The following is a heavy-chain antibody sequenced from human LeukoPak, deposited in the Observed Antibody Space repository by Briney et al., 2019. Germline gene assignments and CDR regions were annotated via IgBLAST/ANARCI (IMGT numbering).Heavy chain of an antibody. J-gene: IGHJ4*02. D-gene: IGHD2-2*01. CDR2: IYYSGGNT. CDR1: GFLFSNFA. CDR3: AKDQGQAVVPRRFDN. V-gene: IGHV3-23*01. Sequence: PGGSLRVSCAASGFLFSNFAMSWVRQAPGKWLEWVSTIYYSGGNTYSADSVKGRFTISRDNAKNTLYLQMNSLRAEDTAVYYCAKDQGQAVVPRRFDNWGQGTLVTVSS.